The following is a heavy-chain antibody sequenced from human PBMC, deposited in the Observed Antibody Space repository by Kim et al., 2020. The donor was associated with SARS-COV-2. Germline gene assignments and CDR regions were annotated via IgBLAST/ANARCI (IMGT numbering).Heavy chain of an antibody. V-gene: IGHV1-46*01. CDR1: GYTFTSYY. J-gene: IGHJ6*02. D-gene: IGHD5-18*01. CDR3: ARVPRIQLWSPSYRMDV. Sequence: ASVKVSCKASGYTFTSYYMHWVRQAPGQGLEWMGIINPSGGSTSYAQKFQGRVTMTRDTSTSTVYMELSSLRSDDTAVYYCARVPRIQLWSPSYRMDVWGQGTTVTVSS. CDR2: INPSGGST.